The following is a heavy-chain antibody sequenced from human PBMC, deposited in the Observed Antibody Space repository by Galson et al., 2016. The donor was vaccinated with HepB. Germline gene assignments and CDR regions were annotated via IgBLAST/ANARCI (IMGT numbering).Heavy chain of an antibody. CDR3: AREGAIFGVVTNWFDP. V-gene: IGHV3-33*08. J-gene: IGHJ5*02. CDR1: GFTFRTYG. CDR2: IWYDGGNK. D-gene: IGHD3-3*01. Sequence: SLRLSCAASGFTFRTYGMHWVRLAPGKGLGWVAVIWYDGGNKFYADSVKGRFTISRDNAKNSLYLQMNSLRAEDTAVYYCAREGAIFGVVTNWFDPWGQGTLVTVSS.